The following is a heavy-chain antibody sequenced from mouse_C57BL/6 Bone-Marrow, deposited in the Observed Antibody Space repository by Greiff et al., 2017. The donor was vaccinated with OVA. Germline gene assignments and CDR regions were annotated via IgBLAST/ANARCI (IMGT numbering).Heavy chain of an antibody. CDR1: GYSFTGYY. V-gene: IGHV1-42*01. CDR3: ARLGGY. CDR2: INPSTGGT. Sequence: DVQLVESGPELVKPGASVKISCKASGYSFTGYYMNWVKQSPEKSLEWIGEINPSTGGTTYNQKFKAKATLTVDKSSSTAYMQLKSLTSEDSAVYYCARLGGYWGQGTTLTVSS. J-gene: IGHJ2*01.